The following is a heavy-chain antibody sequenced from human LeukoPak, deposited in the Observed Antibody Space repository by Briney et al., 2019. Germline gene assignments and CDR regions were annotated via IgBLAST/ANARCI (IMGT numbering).Heavy chain of an antibody. CDR3: ARGLRISYDYPPDY. D-gene: IGHD5-12*01. J-gene: IGHJ4*02. V-gene: IGHV4-59*08. CDR1: GGSISGYY. CDR2: IDYSGST. Sequence: SETLSLSCTVSGGSISGYYWNWIRQPPGKGLEWIGYIDYSGSTNYNPSLKSRIAITVDTSKNQFSLRLSSVTAADTAVYYCARGLRISYDYPPDYWGQGTLVTVSS.